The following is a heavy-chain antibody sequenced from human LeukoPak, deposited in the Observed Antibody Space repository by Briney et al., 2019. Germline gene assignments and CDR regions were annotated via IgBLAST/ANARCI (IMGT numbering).Heavy chain of an antibody. CDR2: IKQDGSEK. CDR1: GFTFSSYW. D-gene: IGHD2-2*02. Sequence: GGSLRLSCAASGFTFSSYWMSWVRQALGKGLEWVANIKQDGSEKYYVDSVKGRFTISRDNAKNSLYLQMNSLRAEDTAVYYCARVSVRRNRYCSSTSCYNTDYFDYWGQGTLVTVSS. V-gene: IGHV3-7*01. CDR3: ARVSVRRNRYCSSTSCYNTDYFDY. J-gene: IGHJ4*02.